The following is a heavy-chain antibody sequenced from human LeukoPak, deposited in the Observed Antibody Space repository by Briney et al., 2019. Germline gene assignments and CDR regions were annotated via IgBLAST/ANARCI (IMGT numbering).Heavy chain of an antibody. Sequence: ASVKVSCKASGYTFTGYYMHWVRQTPGQGLEWMGWINPNSGGTNYAQKFQGRVTMTRDTSISTAYMELSRLRSDDTAVYYCARGNWNDDSFDYWGQGTLVTVSS. CDR2: INPNSGGT. J-gene: IGHJ4*02. CDR3: ARGNWNDDSFDY. CDR1: GYTFTGYY. V-gene: IGHV1-2*02. D-gene: IGHD1-1*01.